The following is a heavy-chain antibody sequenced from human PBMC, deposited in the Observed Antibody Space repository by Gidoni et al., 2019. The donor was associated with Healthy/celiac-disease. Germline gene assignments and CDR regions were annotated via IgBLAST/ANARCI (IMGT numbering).Heavy chain of an antibody. CDR1: GYTFTGYY. CDR3: ARERGWITGTMNPNWFDP. CDR2: INPNSGGT. Sequence: QVQLVQSGAEVKKPGASVKVSCKASGYTFTGYYMHWVRQAPGQGLEWMGWINPNSGGTNYAQKFQGRVTMTRDTSISTAYMELSRLRSDDTAVYYCARERGWITGTMNPNWFDPWGQGTLVTVSS. D-gene: IGHD1-20*01. V-gene: IGHV1-2*02. J-gene: IGHJ5*02.